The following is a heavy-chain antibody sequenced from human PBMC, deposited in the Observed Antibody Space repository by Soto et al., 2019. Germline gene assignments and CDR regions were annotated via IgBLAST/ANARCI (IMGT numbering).Heavy chain of an antibody. Sequence: EVQLVESGGGLIQPGGSLRLSCAADQFAVSSRYRTWVRQAPGKGLEWVSVIYGGGTTYYADSVKGRFTISRDTSKNTLYLQMNSLRAEDTAVYYCVQTTGWPGFDFWGQGTLVTVSP. CDR2: IYGGGTT. CDR1: QFAVSSRY. CDR3: VQTTGWPGFDF. J-gene: IGHJ4*02. D-gene: IGHD6-19*01. V-gene: IGHV3-53*01.